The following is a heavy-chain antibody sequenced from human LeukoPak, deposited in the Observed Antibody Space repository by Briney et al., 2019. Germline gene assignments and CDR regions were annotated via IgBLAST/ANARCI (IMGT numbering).Heavy chain of an antibody. V-gene: IGHV3-33*01. J-gene: IGHJ6*02. Sequence: GGSLRLSCAASGFSFSDYGMHWVRQAPGKGLEWVAVIWYDESNKDYADSVKGRFTISRDNSKNTLYLQMNSLRAEDTAVYYCARVGAASGTPSYYGMDVWGQGTTVTVSS. CDR2: IWYDESNK. D-gene: IGHD6-13*01. CDR3: ARVGAASGTPSYYGMDV. CDR1: GFSFSDYG.